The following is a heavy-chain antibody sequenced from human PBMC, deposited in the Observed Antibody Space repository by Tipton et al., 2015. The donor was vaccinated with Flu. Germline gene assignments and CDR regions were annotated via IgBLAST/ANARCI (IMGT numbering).Heavy chain of an antibody. CDR3: ARLAHDFWSPRGYFDY. V-gene: IGHV4-59*07. CDR2: IYYSGST. CDR1: GGSISSYY. D-gene: IGHD3-3*01. Sequence: TLSLTCTVSGGSISSYYWSWIRQPPGKGLEWIGYIYYSGSTNYNPSLKSRVTISVDTSKNQFSLTLSSVTAADTAVYYCARLAHDFWSPRGYFDYWGQGTLVTVSS. J-gene: IGHJ4*02.